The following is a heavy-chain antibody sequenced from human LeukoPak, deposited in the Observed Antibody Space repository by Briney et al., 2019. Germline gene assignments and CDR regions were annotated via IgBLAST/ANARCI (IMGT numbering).Heavy chain of an antibody. J-gene: IGHJ4*02. D-gene: IGHD3-10*01. V-gene: IGHV3-21*01. CDR3: AREDYSSGNPTIDH. CDR2: ISMSSSYM. Sequence: GGSLRLSCVPSGFSFSGYVMKWVRQAPGKGLEWVSTISMSSSYMYYADSVRGRFTISRDNAKNSLYLQMTSLRAEDAAVYYCAREDYSSGNPTIDHWGQGTRVTVSS. CDR1: GFSFSGYV.